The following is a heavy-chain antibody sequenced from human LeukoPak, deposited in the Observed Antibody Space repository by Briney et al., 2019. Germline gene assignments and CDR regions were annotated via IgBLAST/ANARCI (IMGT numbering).Heavy chain of an antibody. D-gene: IGHD5-24*01. V-gene: IGHV3-7*01. Sequence: PGGSLRLSCAVSRFTFSSYWMSWVRQAPGKGLEWAASVKQEGSEKYYVDSVRGRFIISRDNAKNSLYLQMNSMRAEDTAVYYCARDADLGSTITGAFDIWGQGTMVTVSS. CDR3: ARDADLGSTITGAFDI. CDR1: RFTFSSYW. J-gene: IGHJ3*02. CDR2: VKQEGSEK.